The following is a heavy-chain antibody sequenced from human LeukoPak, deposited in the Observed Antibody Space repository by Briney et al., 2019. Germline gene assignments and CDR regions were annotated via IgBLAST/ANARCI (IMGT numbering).Heavy chain of an antibody. Sequence: SETLSLTCAVYGGSFSGYYWSWIRQPPGKGLEWIGEINHSGNTNYNPSLKSRVTISVDTSKNQFSLKLSSVTAADTAVYYCARVRGRLYSSLPFDYWGQGTLVTVSS. CDR3: ARVRGRLYSSLPFDY. CDR1: GGSFSGYY. V-gene: IGHV4-34*01. J-gene: IGHJ4*02. CDR2: INHSGNT. D-gene: IGHD6-13*01.